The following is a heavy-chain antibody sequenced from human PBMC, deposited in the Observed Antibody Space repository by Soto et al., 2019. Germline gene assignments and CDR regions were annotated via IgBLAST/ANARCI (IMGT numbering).Heavy chain of an antibody. CDR1: GFTLSSHE. Sequence: GGSLRLSCVASGFTLSSHEMNWVRQAPGKGLEWVSYISSSGSPIDYADSGRGRFTISRDNAKNSVILQMNSLRVEDTAVYYCVRSWGVYCSSTRCYSPWLDPWGQGTLVTVSS. CDR2: ISSSGSPI. J-gene: IGHJ5*02. CDR3: VRSWGVYCSSTRCYSPWLDP. D-gene: IGHD2-2*02. V-gene: IGHV3-48*03.